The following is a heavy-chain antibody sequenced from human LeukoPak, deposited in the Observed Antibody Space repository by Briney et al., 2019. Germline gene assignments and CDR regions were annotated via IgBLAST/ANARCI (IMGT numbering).Heavy chain of an antibody. CDR3: ARVYYYDSSGHNWFDP. V-gene: IGHV1-18*01. Sequence: ASVKASCKASGYIFTSYGISWVRQAPGQGLEWMGWITGYNANAKYAQNLQGRVTMTTDTSTSTAYMDLRSLRSDDTAVYYCARVYYYDSSGHNWFDPWGQGTLVTVSS. D-gene: IGHD3-22*01. CDR2: ITGYNANA. CDR1: GYIFTSYG. J-gene: IGHJ5*02.